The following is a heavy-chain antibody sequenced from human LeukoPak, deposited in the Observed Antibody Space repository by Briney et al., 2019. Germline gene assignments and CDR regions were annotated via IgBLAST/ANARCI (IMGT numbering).Heavy chain of an antibody. CDR1: GYTFTGYY. V-gene: IGHV1-2*02. CDR2: INPNSGGT. Sequence: ASVKVSCKASGYTFTGYYMHWVRQAPGQGLEWMGWINPNSGGTNYAQKFQGRVTMTRDTSISTAYMELSRLRSDDTAVYYCARGLVGDTSGWFDPWGQGTLVTVSS. D-gene: IGHD1-26*01. CDR3: ARGLVGDTSGWFDP. J-gene: IGHJ5*02.